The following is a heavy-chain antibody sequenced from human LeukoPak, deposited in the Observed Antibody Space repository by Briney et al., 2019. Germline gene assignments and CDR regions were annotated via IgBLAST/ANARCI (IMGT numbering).Heavy chain of an antibody. V-gene: IGHV3-30*04. CDR2: ISYDGSNK. CDR3: ARDRKLELRLFSYMDV. CDR1: GFTFSSYA. J-gene: IGHJ6*03. D-gene: IGHD1-7*01. Sequence: GGSLRLSCAASGFTFSSYAMHWVRQAPGKGLGWVAVISYDGSNKYYADSVKGRFTISRDNSKNTLYLQMNSLRAEDTAVYYCARDRKLELRLFSYMDVWGKGTTVTVSS.